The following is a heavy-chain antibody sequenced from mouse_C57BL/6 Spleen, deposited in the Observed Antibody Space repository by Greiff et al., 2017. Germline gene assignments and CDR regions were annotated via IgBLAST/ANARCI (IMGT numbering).Heavy chain of an antibody. CDR1: GYTFTDYY. Sequence: EVQLQQSGPELVKPGASVKISCKASGYTFTDYYMNWVKQSHGKSLEWIGDINPNNGGTSYNQKFKGKATLTVDKSSSTAYMELRSLTSEDSAVYYCAPHYGSSWFAYWGQGTLVTVSA. J-gene: IGHJ3*01. D-gene: IGHD1-1*01. CDR3: APHYGSSWFAY. V-gene: IGHV1-26*01. CDR2: INPNNGGT.